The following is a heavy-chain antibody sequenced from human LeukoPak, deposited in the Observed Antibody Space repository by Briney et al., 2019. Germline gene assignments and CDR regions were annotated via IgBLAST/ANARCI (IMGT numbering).Heavy chain of an antibody. CDR3: AGASGGERY. J-gene: IGHJ4*02. CDR1: GFTFSSYA. CDR2: IKQDGSEK. Sequence: GGSLRLSCAASGFTFSSYAMSWVRQAPGKGLEWVANIKQDGSEKYYVDSVKGRFTVSRDNAKNSLYLQMNSLRAEDTAVYFCAGASGGERYWGQGTLVTVSS. V-gene: IGHV3-7*04. D-gene: IGHD3-10*01.